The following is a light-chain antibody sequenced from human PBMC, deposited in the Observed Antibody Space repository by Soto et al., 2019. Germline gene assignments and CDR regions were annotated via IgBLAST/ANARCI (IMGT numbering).Light chain of an antibody. J-gene: IGKJ1*01. CDR3: QQYGSSPWT. V-gene: IGKV3-20*01. CDR2: GAS. Sequence: EIVLTQSPGTLSLSPGERATLSCRASQSVSRSFLAWYQQKPGQAPILLIYGASIRDTGIPDRFSGSGSGTDFTLTISRVEPEDFEVYYCQQYGSSPWTFGQGTKVEIK. CDR1: QSVSRSF.